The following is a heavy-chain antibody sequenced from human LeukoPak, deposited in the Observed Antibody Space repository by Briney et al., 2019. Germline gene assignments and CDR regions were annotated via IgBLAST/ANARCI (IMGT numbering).Heavy chain of an antibody. V-gene: IGHV4-34*01. CDR1: GGSFSGYY. J-gene: IGHJ4*02. D-gene: IGHD5/OR15-5a*01. CDR3: AREGLSVSFDY. CDR2: INHSGST. Sequence: PSETLCLTCAVYGGSFSGYYWSWIRQPPGKGLEWIGEINHSGSTNYNPSLKSRVTISVDTSKNQFSLKLSSVTAADTAVYYCAREGLSVSFDYWGQGTLVTVSS.